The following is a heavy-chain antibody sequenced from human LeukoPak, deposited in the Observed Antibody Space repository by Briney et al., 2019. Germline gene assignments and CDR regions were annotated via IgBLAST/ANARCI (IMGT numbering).Heavy chain of an antibody. CDR1: GDSIASTIYY. Sequence: SETLSLTCSVSGDSIASTIYYWGWIRQPPGKGLEWIGNIYYSGSTYYTPSLKSRVIISIDTSKNQFSLKVAAVTAADTAVYYCATYVGTYYYYYMDVWGKGTTVTVSS. J-gene: IGHJ6*03. V-gene: IGHV4-39*07. CDR3: ATYVGTYYYYYMDV. CDR2: IYYSGST. D-gene: IGHD1-26*01.